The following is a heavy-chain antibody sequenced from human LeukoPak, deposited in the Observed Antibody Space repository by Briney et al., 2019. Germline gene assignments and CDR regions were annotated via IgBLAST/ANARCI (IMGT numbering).Heavy chain of an antibody. CDR3: ARLSLLLWFEELRYKWFDP. D-gene: IGHD3-10*01. CDR2: IYYSGST. CDR1: GDSISSSSYY. V-gene: IGHV4-39*01. J-gene: IGHJ5*02. Sequence: PSETLSLTCTVSGDSISSSSYYWGWIRQPPGKGLEWIGNIYYSGSTYYNPSLKSRVTISVDTSKNQFSLRLYSVTAADTAVYYCARLSLLLWFEELRYKWFDPWSQGTLVTVSS.